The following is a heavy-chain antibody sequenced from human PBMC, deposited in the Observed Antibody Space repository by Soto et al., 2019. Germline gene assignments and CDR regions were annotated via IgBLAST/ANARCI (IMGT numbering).Heavy chain of an antibody. Sequence: QVQLQESGPGLVKPSQTLSLTCTVSGGSITSSGYYWSWIRQHPGEGLEWIGFTSNSGSTSYNPSLTCRLTISVVTASNQFSLNLKSVTAADTAVYYCARGGGSTKVDYWGQGTLVTVSP. D-gene: IGHD2-2*01. CDR1: GGSITSSGYY. CDR2: TSNSGST. V-gene: IGHV4-31*03. J-gene: IGHJ4*02. CDR3: ARGGGSTKVDY.